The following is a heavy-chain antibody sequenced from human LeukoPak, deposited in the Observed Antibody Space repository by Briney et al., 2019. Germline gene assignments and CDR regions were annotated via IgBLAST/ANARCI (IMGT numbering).Heavy chain of an antibody. V-gene: IGHV3-64D*06. CDR2: ISSNGGST. CDR3: VKVSSIVGATYFDS. CDR1: GFTFSTYA. Sequence: GGSLRLSCSASGFTFSTYAMHWVRQAPGKGLEYISGISSNGGSTYHADSVKGRFTISRDNSKNTLYLQMSSLRVEDTSVYYCVKVSSIVGATYFDSWGQGTLVIVSS. D-gene: IGHD1-26*01. J-gene: IGHJ4*02.